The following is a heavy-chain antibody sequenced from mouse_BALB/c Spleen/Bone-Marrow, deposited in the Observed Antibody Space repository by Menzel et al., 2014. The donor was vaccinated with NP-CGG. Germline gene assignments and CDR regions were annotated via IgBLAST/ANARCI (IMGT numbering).Heavy chain of an antibody. CDR2: IDTSDSYT. Sequence: VQRVESGAELGMPGASVKMSCKASGYTFTDNWMYWVKQRPGQGLEWIGAIDTSDSYTNFNQKFMGKASLTVDASSSTAYMQVSSLTSDDSAVYYCARGGHDFSLDCWGQGTSVTVSS. D-gene: IGHD2-4*01. J-gene: IGHJ4*01. CDR3: ARGGHDFSLDC. V-gene: IGHV1-69*01. CDR1: GYTFTDNW.